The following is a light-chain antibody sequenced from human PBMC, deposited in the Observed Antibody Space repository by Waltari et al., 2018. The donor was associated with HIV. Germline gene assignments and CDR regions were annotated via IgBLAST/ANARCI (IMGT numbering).Light chain of an antibody. J-gene: IGKJ4*01. CDR2: DAS. V-gene: IGKV1-33*01. Sequence: DIQMTQSPASLSASIGDRVTITCQASQDINNNLNWYQQKPGKAPNLLIYDASNLETGVPSRFSGRGSGTEFTFTISSLEPEDFAVYYCQQYGNSPLTFGGGTKVEIK. CDR1: QDINNN. CDR3: QQYGNSPLT.